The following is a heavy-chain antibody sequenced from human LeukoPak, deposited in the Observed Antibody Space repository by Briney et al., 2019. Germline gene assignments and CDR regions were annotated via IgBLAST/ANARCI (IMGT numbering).Heavy chain of an antibody. CDR1: GFPFSSYA. CDR3: AKDLRGYCGGDCYSAEY. V-gene: IGHV3-23*01. Sequence: GGSLRLSCASSGFPFSSYAMSWVRQAPGKGLDWVSTISDSGGGTHYADSLKGRFTISRDSSKNTVYLQMNSLRAEDTAVYYCAKDLRGYCGGDCYSAEYWGRGTLVTVSS. J-gene: IGHJ4*02. D-gene: IGHD2-21*02. CDR2: ISDSGGGT.